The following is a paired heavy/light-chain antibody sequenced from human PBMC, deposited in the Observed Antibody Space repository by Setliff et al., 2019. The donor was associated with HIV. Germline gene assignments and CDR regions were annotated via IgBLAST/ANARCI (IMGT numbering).Light chain of an antibody. V-gene: IGLV2-11*01. Sequence: QSVLTQPRSVSGSPGQSVTISCTGTNSNVGGYNYVSWYQQHPGKAPKLMIYDVTKRPSGVPDRFSGSKSGNTASLTISGLQTEDEADYYCCSSTGIWVFGGGTKLTVL. CDR1: NSNVGGYNY. CDR2: DVT. CDR3: CSSTGIWV. J-gene: IGLJ3*02.
Heavy chain of an antibody. D-gene: IGHD3-16*01. CDR1: GGSITSSSYY. Sequence: QLQLQESGPGLVKPSETLSLTCAVSGGSITSSSYYWGWIRQPPGKGLEWIGLIYSSGSPYYNPSLRSRVTISLDTSNNQFSLKVRSVTAADTAIYYCANARGDFWGQGTLVTVSS. CDR3: ANARGDF. V-gene: IGHV4-39*07. J-gene: IGHJ4*02. CDR2: IYSSGSP.